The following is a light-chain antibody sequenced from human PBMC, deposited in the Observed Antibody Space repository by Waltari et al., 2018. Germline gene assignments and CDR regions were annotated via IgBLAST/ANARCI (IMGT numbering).Light chain of an antibody. CDR1: GLGDKD. Sequence: SYELTQPPSVSGSPGQTATITCSGDGLGDKDVWWYQQKPGQSPGAVICSDDKRPSGIPERFSGSNSGNTATLTIGGTQTTDEGDYYCQAWDDTTVVFGAGTKVTV. CDR3: QAWDDTTVV. CDR2: SDD. J-gene: IGLJ2*01. V-gene: IGLV3-1*01.